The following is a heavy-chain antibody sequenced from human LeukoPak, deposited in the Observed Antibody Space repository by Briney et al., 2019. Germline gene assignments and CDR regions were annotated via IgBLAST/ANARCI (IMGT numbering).Heavy chain of an antibody. Sequence: GGSLRLSCAASGFTFSDYYMSWIRQAPGKGLGWVSYISSSGSTIYYADSVKGRFTISRDNSKNTLYLQMNSLRAEDTAVYYCAKTGSGSWYYFDYWGQGTLVTVSS. CDR1: GFTFSDYY. CDR2: ISSSGSTI. V-gene: IGHV3-11*01. D-gene: IGHD1-26*01. CDR3: AKTGSGSWYYFDY. J-gene: IGHJ4*02.